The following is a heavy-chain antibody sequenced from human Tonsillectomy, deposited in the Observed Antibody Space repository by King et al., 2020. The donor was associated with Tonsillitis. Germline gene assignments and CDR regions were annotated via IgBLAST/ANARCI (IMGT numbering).Heavy chain of an antibody. CDR3: ARASGSYYRGAFDI. CDR2: MNWNGGST. CDR1: GFTCDDYG. J-gene: IGHJ3*02. D-gene: IGHD1-26*01. V-gene: IGHV3-20*01. Sequence: VQLVESGGGVVRPGGSLRLSCAASGFTCDDYGMSWVRQAPGNGLECVSRMNWNGGSTGYAYSVKGRFTISRDNAKNSLYLQMNSLRAEDTALYHCARASGSYYRGAFDIWGQGTMVTVSS.